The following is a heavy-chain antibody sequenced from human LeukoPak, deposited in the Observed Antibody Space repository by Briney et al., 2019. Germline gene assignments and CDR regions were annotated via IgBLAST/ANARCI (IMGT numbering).Heavy chain of an antibody. V-gene: IGHV3-21*01. CDR1: GFTFSSYS. D-gene: IGHD6-6*01. Sequence: GGSLRLSCAASGFTFSSYSMNWVRQAPGKGLEWVSSISSSSSYIYYADSVKGRFTISRDNAKNSLYLQMNSLRAEDTAVYYCARQAPSIAAPSFDPWGQGTLVTVSS. CDR3: ARQAPSIAAPSFDP. CDR2: ISSSSSYI. J-gene: IGHJ5*02.